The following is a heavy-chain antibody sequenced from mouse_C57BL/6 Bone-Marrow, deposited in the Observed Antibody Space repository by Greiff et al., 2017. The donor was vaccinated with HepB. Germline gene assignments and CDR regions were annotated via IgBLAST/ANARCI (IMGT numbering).Heavy chain of an antibody. CDR1: GYTFTSYW. Sequence: QVQLKQPGAELVKPGASVKLSCKASGYTFTSYWMHWVKQRPGQGLEWIGMIHPNSGSTNYYEKFKSKATLTVDKSSSTAYMQLSSLTSEDSAVYYCARHWGPYYFDYWGQGTTLTVSS. CDR2: IHPNSGST. J-gene: IGHJ2*01. V-gene: IGHV1-64*01. CDR3: ARHWGPYYFDY. D-gene: IGHD4-1*01.